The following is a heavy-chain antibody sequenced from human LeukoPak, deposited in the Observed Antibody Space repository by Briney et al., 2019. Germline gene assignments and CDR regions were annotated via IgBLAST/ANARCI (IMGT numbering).Heavy chain of an antibody. J-gene: IGHJ4*02. Sequence: GSVKVSCKASGYTFTGYYMHWVRQAPGQGLEWMGWINPNSGGTNYAQKFQGRVTMTRDTSIGTAYMELSRLRSDDTAVYYCARDVVRGVRAFDYWGQGTLVTVSS. CDR1: GYTFTGYY. D-gene: IGHD3-10*01. CDR2: INPNSGGT. V-gene: IGHV1-2*02. CDR3: ARDVVRGVRAFDY.